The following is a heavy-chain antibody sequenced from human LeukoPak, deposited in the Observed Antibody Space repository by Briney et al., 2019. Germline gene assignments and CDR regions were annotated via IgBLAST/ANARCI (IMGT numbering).Heavy chain of an antibody. Sequence: SETLSLTCAVYGGSFSGYYWSWIRQPPGKGLEWIGEINHSGSTNYNPSLKSRVTISVDTSKNQFSLKLSSVTAADTAVYYCARALRYFQNYYYYMDVWGKGTTVTVS. V-gene: IGHV4-34*01. CDR3: ARALRYFQNYYYYMDV. CDR1: GGSFSGYY. D-gene: IGHD3-9*01. CDR2: INHSGST. J-gene: IGHJ6*03.